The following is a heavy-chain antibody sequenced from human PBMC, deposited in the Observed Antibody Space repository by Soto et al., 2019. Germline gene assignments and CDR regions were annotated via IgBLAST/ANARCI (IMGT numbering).Heavy chain of an antibody. CDR1: GVPISTDGYY. CDR2: IYYSGST. CDR3: ASGKCVDGSQYRDS. V-gene: IGHV4-30-4*01. D-gene: IGHD4-17*01. J-gene: IGHJ4*02. Sequence: TLSLTCTVPGVPISTDGYYWTWIRQPPGKGLERIGYIYYSGSTYYNWSLKSRATISIDTSKNQFSLNLSSVTAADTAVYYCASGKCVDGSQYRDSCGRVTLLAFCS.